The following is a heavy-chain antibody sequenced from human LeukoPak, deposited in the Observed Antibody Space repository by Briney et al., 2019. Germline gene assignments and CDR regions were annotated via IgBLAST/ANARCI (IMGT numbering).Heavy chain of an antibody. J-gene: IGHJ4*02. CDR2: IIPILNIA. V-gene: IGHV1-69*04. D-gene: IGHD6-13*01. Sequence: SVTVSYKASRGTFNRHAFSWVRQATAHGLEWMGRIIPILNIANSAQKFQDRLTITADTSTSTAYMELTRLRSEDTAVYYCARESLSGGIAAADPFDYWGQGTLVPVSS. CDR1: RGTFNRHA. CDR3: ARESLSGGIAAADPFDY.